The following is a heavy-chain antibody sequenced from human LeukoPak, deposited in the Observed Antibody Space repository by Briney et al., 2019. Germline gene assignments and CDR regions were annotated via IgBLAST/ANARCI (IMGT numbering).Heavy chain of an antibody. CDR3: ARLTRSGAVAGTGPFLDY. CDR2: INPNSGGT. D-gene: IGHD6-19*01. Sequence: ASVNVSCKASGYTFTGYYMHWVRQAPGQGLEWMGWINPNSGGTNYAQKFQGRVTMTRDTSISTAYMELSRLRSDDTAVYYCARLTRSGAVAGTGPFLDYWGQGTLVTVSS. CDR1: GYTFTGYY. J-gene: IGHJ4*02. V-gene: IGHV1-2*02.